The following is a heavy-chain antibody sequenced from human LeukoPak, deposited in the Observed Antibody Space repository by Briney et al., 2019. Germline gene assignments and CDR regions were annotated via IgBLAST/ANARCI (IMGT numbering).Heavy chain of an antibody. CDR3: ARGGGSGSYYYFDY. CDR1: GGSFSGYY. CDR2: INHSGST. V-gene: IGHV4-34*01. Sequence: SETLSLTCAVYGGSFSGYYWSWIRQPPGKGLEWIGEINHSGSTNYNPFLKSRVTISVDTSKNQFSLKLSSVTAADTAVYYCARGGGSGSYYYFDYWGQGTLVTVSS. D-gene: IGHD3-10*01. J-gene: IGHJ4*02.